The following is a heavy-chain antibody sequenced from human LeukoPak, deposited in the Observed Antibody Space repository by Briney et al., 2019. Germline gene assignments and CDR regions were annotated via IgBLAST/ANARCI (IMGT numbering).Heavy chain of an antibody. Sequence: PGRSLRLSCEASGFTFDDYGMHWVRQAPGKGLEWVSTISWNSASVGYVDSVKGRFTISRDNAKKTLYLQMNSLRPEDTALYYCAKDYGYSSSWYDYWGQGTLVGVSS. V-gene: IGHV3-9*01. CDR1: GFTFDDYG. D-gene: IGHD6-13*01. CDR3: AKDYGYSSSWYDY. CDR2: ISWNSASV. J-gene: IGHJ4*02.